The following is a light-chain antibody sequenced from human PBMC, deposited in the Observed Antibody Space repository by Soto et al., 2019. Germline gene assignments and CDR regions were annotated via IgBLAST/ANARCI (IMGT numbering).Light chain of an antibody. Sequence: DIKMTQSPSTLSASVGDRVTITCRASQSISSWLAWYQQKPGKAPKLLIYDASSLESGVPSRFSGSGSGTEFTLTISSLQPDDFATYYCQQVNVYPSTFGGGTKVDIK. CDR1: QSISSW. CDR2: DAS. V-gene: IGKV1-5*01. J-gene: IGKJ4*01. CDR3: QQVNVYPST.